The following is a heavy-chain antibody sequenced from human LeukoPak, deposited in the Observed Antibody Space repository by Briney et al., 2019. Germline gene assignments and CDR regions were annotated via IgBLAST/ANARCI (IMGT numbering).Heavy chain of an antibody. CDR3: ARGRGYGGNYLRAFDI. V-gene: IGHV4-59*08. J-gene: IGHJ3*02. Sequence: PSETLSLTCTVSGASISSYYWSWIRQPPGKGLEWIGYNSGSTKYNPSLKSRVTISVDTSKNQLSLKLSSVTAADTAVYYCARGRGYGGNYLRAFDIWGQGTMVSVSS. CDR2: NSGST. D-gene: IGHD1-26*01. CDR1: GASISSYY.